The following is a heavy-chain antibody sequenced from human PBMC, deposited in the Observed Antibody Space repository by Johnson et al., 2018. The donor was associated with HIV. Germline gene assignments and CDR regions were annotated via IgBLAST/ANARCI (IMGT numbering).Heavy chain of an antibody. CDR3: AKASNYYDGPLGAFDI. D-gene: IGHD3-22*01. V-gene: IGHV3-30*19. Sequence: QVQLVESGGGVVQPGGSLRLSCAASGFTFSSYGMHWVRQAPGKGLEWVAVISYDGSNKYYADSVKGRFTISRDNSKNTLYLQMNSLRAEDTAVYYCAKASNYYDGPLGAFDIWGQGTMVTVSS. J-gene: IGHJ3*02. CDR2: ISYDGSNK. CDR1: GFTFSSYG.